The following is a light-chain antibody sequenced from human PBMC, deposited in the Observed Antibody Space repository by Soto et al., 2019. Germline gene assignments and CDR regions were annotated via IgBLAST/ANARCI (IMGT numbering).Light chain of an antibody. CDR2: WAS. V-gene: IGKV4-1*01. J-gene: IGKJ1*01. CDR3: DQHYNILGT. CDR1: QSVLYSSNNKNY. Sequence: DIVMTQSPDSLVVSLGERATINCKSSQSVLYSSNNKNYLAWYQQKAGQPPKLLIYWASTRESGLPDRFSGSGSAADFTLAVTGLQAEDLAVHYCDQHYNILGTFGQAPRVDI.